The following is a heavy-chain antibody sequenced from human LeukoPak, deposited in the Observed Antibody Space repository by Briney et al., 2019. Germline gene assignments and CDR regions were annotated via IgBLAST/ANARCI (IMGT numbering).Heavy chain of an antibody. V-gene: IGHV1-46*01. J-gene: IGHJ4*02. CDR3: ARDRGYYYDSSGYYDY. CDR1: GYTFTSYY. D-gene: IGHD3-22*01. CDR2: INPSGGST. Sequence: ASVKVSCQASGYTFTSYYMHWVRQAPGQGLEWMGIINPSGGSTSYAQKFQGRVTMTRDTSTSTVYMELSSLRSEDTAVYYCARDRGYYYDSSGYYDYWGQGTLVTVSS.